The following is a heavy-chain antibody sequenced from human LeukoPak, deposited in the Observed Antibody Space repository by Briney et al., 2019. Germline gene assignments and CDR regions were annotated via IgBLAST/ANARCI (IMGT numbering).Heavy chain of an antibody. CDR2: VYHRGST. CDR3: AGEETYDGSGYTQLNWFDP. D-gene: IGHD3-22*01. J-gene: IGHJ5*02. CDR1: GYSITSGYY. V-gene: IGHV4-38-2*02. Sequence: SETLSLTCTVSGYSITSGYYWGWIRQSPGKGLEWIGNVYHRGSTYYNPSLKSRVTISVDTSKNQFSLKLSSVTAADTAVYYCAGEETYDGSGYTQLNWFDPWGQGTLVTVSS.